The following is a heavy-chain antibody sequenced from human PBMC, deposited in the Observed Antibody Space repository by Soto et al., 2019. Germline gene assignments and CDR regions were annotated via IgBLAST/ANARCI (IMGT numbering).Heavy chain of an antibody. D-gene: IGHD2-2*01. CDR2: IDYTGST. Sequence: XTLDIRCTLCGGSLSSHEWSWIRETPGKGLEWIGDIDYTGSTNYNPSIKSRFSFPVDTSKNPLSLKLSSFTAADTPVYYCARYYCSSGTCYYFAYWGQGTLVTVS. J-gene: IGHJ4*02. CDR1: GGSLSSHE. V-gene: IGHV4-59*11. CDR3: ARYYCSSGTCYYFAY.